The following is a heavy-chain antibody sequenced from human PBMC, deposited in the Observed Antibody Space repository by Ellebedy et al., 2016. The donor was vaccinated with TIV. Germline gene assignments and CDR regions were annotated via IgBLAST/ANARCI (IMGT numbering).Heavy chain of an antibody. V-gene: IGHV3-23*01. CDR2: IIGSGGNT. D-gene: IGHD2-15*01. Sequence: GESLKISCAPSGFIFSKYAMSWVRQAPGKGLEWVSAIIGSGGNTYYADSVKGRFTISRDNSKNTLYLQMNSLRGEDTAVYYCAKDRGMGGGSCFEYWGQGTLVTVSS. CDR1: GFIFSKYA. J-gene: IGHJ4*02. CDR3: AKDRGMGGGSCFEY.